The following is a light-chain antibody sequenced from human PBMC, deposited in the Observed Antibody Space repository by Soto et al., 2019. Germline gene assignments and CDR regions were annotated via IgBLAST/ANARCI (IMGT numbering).Light chain of an antibody. CDR2: DAS. CDR1: QDISKY. V-gene: IGKV1-33*01. Sequence: DIQLAQSPSSLSASVGDRVTIPCQASQDISKYLNWYQQKPGKAPKLLIYDASNLETGIPSRFSGSGSGTNFSLTITSLQPKDIATYYCQQYENLPLTFGGGTKVGIK. J-gene: IGKJ4*01. CDR3: QQYENLPLT.